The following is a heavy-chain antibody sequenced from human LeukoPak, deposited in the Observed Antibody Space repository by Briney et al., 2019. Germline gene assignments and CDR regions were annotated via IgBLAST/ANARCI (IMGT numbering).Heavy chain of an antibody. D-gene: IGHD4-17*01. CDR3: ARYIGTVTDFDY. J-gene: IGHJ4*02. V-gene: IGHV4-34*01. Sequence: SETLSLTCAVYGGSFRGYYWSWIRQPPGKGLEWIGEINHSGSTNYDPSLKSRVTISVDTSKSQFSLKLSSVTAADTAVYYCARYIGTVTDFDYWGQGTLVTVSS. CDR2: INHSGST. CDR1: GGSFRGYY.